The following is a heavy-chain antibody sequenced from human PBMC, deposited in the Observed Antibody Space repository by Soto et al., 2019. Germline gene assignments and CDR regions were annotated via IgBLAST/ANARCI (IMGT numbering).Heavy chain of an antibody. Sequence: GASAKVSCKASGGTFSSYAISWVRQAPGQGLEWMGGIIPIFGTANYAQKFQGRVTITADESTSTAYMELSSLRSEDTAAYYCARDLLIVWKYGMDVWGQGTTVTVSS. J-gene: IGHJ6*02. CDR1: GGTFSSYA. D-gene: IGHD3-16*02. CDR2: IIPIFGTA. CDR3: ARDLLIVWKYGMDV. V-gene: IGHV1-69*13.